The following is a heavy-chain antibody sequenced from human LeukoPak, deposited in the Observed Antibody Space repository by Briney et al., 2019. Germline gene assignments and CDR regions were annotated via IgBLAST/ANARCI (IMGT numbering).Heavy chain of an antibody. CDR1: GGSIDITNY. Sequence: SETLSLTCGVSGGSIDITNYWSRVRQAPGKGLEWIGEISHDGTTNYNPSLRSRVAMSLDRANNQFSLSLTSVTAADTAVYYCTREDRPFCPFAYWGQGVLVTVSS. J-gene: IGHJ4*02. D-gene: IGHD3-22*01. CDR3: TREDRPFCPFAY. V-gene: IGHV4-4*02. CDR2: ISHDGTT.